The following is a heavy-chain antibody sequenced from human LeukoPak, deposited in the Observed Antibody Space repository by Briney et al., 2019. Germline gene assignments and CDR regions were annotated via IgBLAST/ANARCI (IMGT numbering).Heavy chain of an antibody. J-gene: IGHJ6*02. D-gene: IGHD4-17*01. CDR2: IFSGGST. Sequence: GGSLRPSWAPAGLTVGSNYIGCARQARGRGLGWDSVIFSGGSTYYADSVKGRFTISRHNSKNTLYLQMNSLRAEDTAVYYCARDLSYDYGDPYRDTYYGMDVWGQGTTVTVSS. CDR1: GLTVGSNY. V-gene: IGHV3-53*04. CDR3: ARDLSYDYGDPYRDTYYGMDV.